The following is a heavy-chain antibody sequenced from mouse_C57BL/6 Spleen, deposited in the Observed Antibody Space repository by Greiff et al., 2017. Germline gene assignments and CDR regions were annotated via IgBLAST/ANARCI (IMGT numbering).Heavy chain of an antibody. CDR3: ARDGYDGTWFAY. V-gene: IGHV5-17*01. J-gene: IGHJ3*01. CDR2: ISSGSSTS. CDR1: GFTFSDYG. Sequence: EVQLVESGGGLVKPGGSLKLSCAASGFTFSDYGMHWVRQAPEKGLAWVAYISSGSSTSYYADTVKGRFTISRDNAKNTLFLQMTSLRSEDTAMYYCARDGYDGTWFAYWGQGTLVTVSA. D-gene: IGHD2-2*01.